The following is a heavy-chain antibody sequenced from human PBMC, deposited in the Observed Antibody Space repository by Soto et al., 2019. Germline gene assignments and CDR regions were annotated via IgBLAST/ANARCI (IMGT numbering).Heavy chain of an antibody. J-gene: IGHJ6*03. V-gene: IGHV3-23*01. CDR1: GFTFSSYA. CDR2: ISGSGGST. CDR3: AKGLPAGYSSSWSTSYYYMDV. D-gene: IGHD6-13*01. Sequence: EVQLLEAGGVLVQPGGSLSLSCAASGFTFSSYAMSWVRQAQGKGLEWVSAISGSGGSTYYADSVKGRITISRDNSKNTLYLQMNCLRAEDTAVYYCAKGLPAGYSSSWSTSYYYMDVWGKGTTVTVSS.